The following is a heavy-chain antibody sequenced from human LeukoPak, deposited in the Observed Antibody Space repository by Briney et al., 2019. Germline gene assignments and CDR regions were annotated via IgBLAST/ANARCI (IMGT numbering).Heavy chain of an antibody. CDR2: ISYDGSNK. Sequence: PGGSLRLSCAASGFTFSSYGMHWVRQAPGKGLEWVAVISYDGSNKYCADSVNGRFTISRDNSKNTLSLQMNSLRAEDTAVYYCAKSPSGRSRISRFDYWGQGILVTVSS. CDR1: GFTFSSYG. V-gene: IGHV3-30*18. D-gene: IGHD1-26*01. J-gene: IGHJ4*02. CDR3: AKSPSGRSRISRFDY.